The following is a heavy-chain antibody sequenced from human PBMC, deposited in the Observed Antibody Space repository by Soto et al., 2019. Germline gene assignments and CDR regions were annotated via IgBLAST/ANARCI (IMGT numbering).Heavy chain of an antibody. CDR1: GITFSSYW. J-gene: IGHJ5*02. Sequence: EVQLVESGGGLVQPGGSLRLSCAASGITFSSYWMSWVRQAPGKGLEWVANIKQDGSEKYYVDSVKGPFTISRDNAKNSLYLQMNSRRAEDTAVYYCVGRGSGSYPWGQGTLVTVSS. D-gene: IGHD3-10*01. CDR2: IKQDGSEK. CDR3: VGRGSGSYP. V-gene: IGHV3-7*04.